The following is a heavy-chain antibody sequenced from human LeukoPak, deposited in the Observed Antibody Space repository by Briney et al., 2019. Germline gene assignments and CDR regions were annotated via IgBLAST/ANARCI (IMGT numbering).Heavy chain of an antibody. V-gene: IGHV4-34*01. J-gene: IGHJ4*02. CDR3: ARKENWNYYYFDY. Sequence: PSETLSLTCAVYGGSFSGYYWSWIRQPPGKGLEWIGEINHSGSTNYNPSLKSRVTISVDTSKNQFSLKLSSVTAADTAVYYCARKENWNYYYFDYWGQGTLVTVSS. D-gene: IGHD1-7*01. CDR2: INHSGST. CDR1: GGSFSGYY.